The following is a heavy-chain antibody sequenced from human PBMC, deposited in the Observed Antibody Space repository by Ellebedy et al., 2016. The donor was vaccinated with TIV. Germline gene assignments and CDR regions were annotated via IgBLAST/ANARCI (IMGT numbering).Heavy chain of an antibody. CDR3: ARDQGEWLRHNFMDV. Sequence: GESLKISCAAPGFTFSSYSMNWVRQAPGKGLEWVSSIPSTGSYMYYADSVKGRFTISRDNAKNSLYLQMSSLRAEDTAVYYCARDQGEWLRHNFMDVWGQGTTVTVSS. J-gene: IGHJ6*02. V-gene: IGHV3-21*03. CDR2: IPSTGSYM. CDR1: GFTFSSYS. D-gene: IGHD3-10*01.